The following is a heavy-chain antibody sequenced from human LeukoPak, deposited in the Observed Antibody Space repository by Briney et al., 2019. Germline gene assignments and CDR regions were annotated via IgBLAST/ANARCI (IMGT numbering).Heavy chain of an antibody. D-gene: IGHD2-2*01. CDR2: IRSKANNYAT. CDR3: TRLCSSTSCYHAFDS. V-gene: IGHV3-73*01. CDR1: GFTFSGSA. J-gene: IGHJ3*02. Sequence: EGSLKLSWAASGFTFSGSAMHWVRQASGKGLEWVGRIRSKANNYATAYAASVKGRFTISRDDSKNTAYLQMNSLKTEDTAVYYCTRLCSSTSCYHAFDSWGQGTMVTVSS.